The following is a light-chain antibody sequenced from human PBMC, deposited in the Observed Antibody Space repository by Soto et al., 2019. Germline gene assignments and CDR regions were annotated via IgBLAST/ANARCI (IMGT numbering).Light chain of an antibody. CDR2: GAS. CDR1: QSVSSY. J-gene: IGKJ1*01. CDR3: QQDGGSPQT. V-gene: IGKV3-20*01. Sequence: EIVLAQSPGTLSLSPGERATLSCRASQSVSSYLAWYQQKPGQAPRLLIYGASRRATGIPDRFSASGSGTHLSLSVRRLEPGDSAEYYWQQDGGSPQTFGHGTRVELK.